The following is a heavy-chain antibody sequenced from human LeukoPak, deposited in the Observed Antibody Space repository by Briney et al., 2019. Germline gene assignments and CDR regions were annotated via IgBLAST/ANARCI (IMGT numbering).Heavy chain of an antibody. D-gene: IGHD3-3*01. Sequence: SETLSLGCNVSGGSISTSNSHWSWIRQSSGKGLEWIGNIYYTGTTFYNPSLKSRVTTSVDRPKDQFSLKLSAVTAADTAVYYCAILTDKSFWSGFPPQYIDVWGEGTTVTVSS. J-gene: IGHJ6*03. CDR3: AILTDKSFWSGFPPQYIDV. V-gene: IGHV4-39*01. CDR2: IYYTGTT. CDR1: GGSISTSNSH.